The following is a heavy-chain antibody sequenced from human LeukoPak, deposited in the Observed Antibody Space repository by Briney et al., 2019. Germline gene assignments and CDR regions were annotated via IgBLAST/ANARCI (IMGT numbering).Heavy chain of an antibody. CDR2: ISSSSSYI. J-gene: IGHJ1*01. CDR1: GFTFSSYS. Sequence: PGGSLRLSCAASGFTFSSYSMNWVRQAPGKGLEWVSSISSSSSYIYYADSVKGRFTISRDNAKNSLYLQMNSLRAEDTAVYYCATYSSLNRREFQFWGQGTLLTVSS. CDR3: ATYSSLNRREFQF. V-gene: IGHV3-21*01. D-gene: IGHD3-22*01.